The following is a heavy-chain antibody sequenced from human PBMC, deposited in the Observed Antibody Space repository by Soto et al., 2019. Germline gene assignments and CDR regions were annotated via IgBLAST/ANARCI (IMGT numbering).Heavy chain of an antibody. J-gene: IGHJ4*02. V-gene: IGHV4-59*02. D-gene: IGHD2-2*03. CDR3: ARDGSLIGDAHFDY. Sequence: QVQLQESGPGLVKPSETLSLTCDVSGASVGTHYWSWIRQPPGQGLEWIAYIHSSGAINYNPSLESRVTISVDTSKIQVSLKMTSVTAADTAMYYCARDGSLIGDAHFDYWGRGTLLTVSS. CDR1: GASVGTHY. CDR2: IHSSGAI.